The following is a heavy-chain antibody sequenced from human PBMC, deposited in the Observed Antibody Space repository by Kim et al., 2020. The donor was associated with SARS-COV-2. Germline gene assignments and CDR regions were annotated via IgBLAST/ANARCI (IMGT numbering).Heavy chain of an antibody. CDR2: IYYSGST. Sequence: SETLSLTCTVSGGSINSSCYYWGWIRQPPGKGLVWIGSIYYSGSTYYNPFPKSRVTLSVDTSKNQFSLKLSSVTAADTAEYYCARLGYSSVWYVPLDYWGQGTLVTVSS. V-gene: IGHV4-39*01. CDR1: GGSINSSCYY. J-gene: IGHJ4*02. CDR3: ARLGYSSVWYVPLDY. D-gene: IGHD6-19*01.